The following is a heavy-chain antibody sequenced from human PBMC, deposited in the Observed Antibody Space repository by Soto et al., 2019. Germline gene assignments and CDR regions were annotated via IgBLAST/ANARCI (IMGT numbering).Heavy chain of an antibody. Sequence: QVHLVQSGAEVKKPGASVKVSCKASGYTFTSYGITWVRQAPGQGLEWMGWISAHNGNTDYAQKLQGRVIVTRDTSTRTAYMELRSLKSDDTAVYYCARGRYGDYWGQGDVVTVSS. CDR1: GYTFTSYG. CDR3: ARGRYGDY. J-gene: IGHJ4*02. V-gene: IGHV1-18*01. CDR2: ISAHNGNT. D-gene: IGHD1-1*01.